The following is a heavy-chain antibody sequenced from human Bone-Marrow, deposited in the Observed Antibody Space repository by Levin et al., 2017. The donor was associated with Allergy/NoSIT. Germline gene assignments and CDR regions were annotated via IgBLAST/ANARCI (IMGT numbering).Heavy chain of an antibody. CDR2: IYHSGST. J-gene: IGHJ5*02. V-gene: IGHV4-38-2*02. D-gene: IGHD3-3*01. Sequence: SQTLSLTCAVSGYSINSGYYWGWLRQPPGTGLEWVGSIYHSGSTYYNPSLKSRVTISVDTSKNQFSLRLSSVTAADTAVYYCAREDTSGYYPNWFDPWGQGIPVTVSS. CDR3: AREDTSGYYPNWFDP. CDR1: GYSINSGYY.